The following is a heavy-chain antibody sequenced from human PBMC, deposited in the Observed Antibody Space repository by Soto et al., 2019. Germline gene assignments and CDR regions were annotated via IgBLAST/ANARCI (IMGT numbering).Heavy chain of an antibody. Sequence: GGSLRLSCAVPGFTFSAYWMHWVRQVPGKGLTWVSRISDDGSTATYADSVKGRFVISRDNAKNSLYLEMNTLRADDSGLYYCARGPRVSSTGTADHSGRGTLVTVSS. CDR2: ISDDGSTA. D-gene: IGHD1-1*01. J-gene: IGHJ4*02. CDR1: GFTFSAYW. CDR3: ARGPRVSSTGTADH. V-gene: IGHV3-74*01.